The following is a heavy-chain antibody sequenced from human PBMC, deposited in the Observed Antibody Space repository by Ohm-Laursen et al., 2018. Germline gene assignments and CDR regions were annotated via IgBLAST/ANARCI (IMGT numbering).Heavy chain of an antibody. Sequence: SLRLSCAASGFTFSSYAMSWVRQAPGKGLEWVSSISGSGVSTYYADSVKGRFTISRDNSKNTLYLQMNSLRAEDTAVYYCAKDLFYDSSPYAFDIWGQGTMVTVSS. V-gene: IGHV3-23*01. CDR1: GFTFSSYA. CDR3: AKDLFYDSSPYAFDI. D-gene: IGHD3-22*01. J-gene: IGHJ3*02. CDR2: ISGSGVST.